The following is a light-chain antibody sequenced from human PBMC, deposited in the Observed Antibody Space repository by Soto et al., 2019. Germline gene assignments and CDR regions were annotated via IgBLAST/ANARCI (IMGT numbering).Light chain of an antibody. CDR1: QSISSW. Sequence: DILMTQSPSTLSASVGDRVTITCRASQSISSWLAWYQQRPGKAPNLLMYKTSNLEGGVPSRFSGSGSETEFTLTISSLQPDDFATYYCQQYSSYPYTFGQGTKVEVK. J-gene: IGKJ2*01. CDR2: KTS. CDR3: QQYSSYPYT. V-gene: IGKV1-5*03.